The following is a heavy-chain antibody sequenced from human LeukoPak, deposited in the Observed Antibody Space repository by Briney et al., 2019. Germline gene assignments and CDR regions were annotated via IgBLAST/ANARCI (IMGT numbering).Heavy chain of an antibody. D-gene: IGHD1-7*01. CDR1: GFTFSRHS. CDR3: ARDSGNYLDAFDI. CDR2: ISSSSSYI. J-gene: IGHJ3*02. V-gene: IGHV3-21*01. Sequence: GGSLRLSCAASGFTFSRHSINWVRQAPGKVLEWVSSISSSSSYIYYADSVKGRFTISRDNAKNSLYLQMNSLRAEDTAVYYCARDSGNYLDAFDIWGQGTMVTVSS.